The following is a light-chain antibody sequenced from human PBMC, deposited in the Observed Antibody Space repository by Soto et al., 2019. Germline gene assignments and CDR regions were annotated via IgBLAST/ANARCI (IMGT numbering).Light chain of an antibody. CDR2: AAS. CDR3: QQANIFPFT. CDR1: QGISSY. V-gene: IGKV1-8*01. Sequence: AIRMTQSPSSLSASTGDRVTITCRASQGISSYLAWYQQKPGKAPKLLIYAASSLQSGVPSRFSGSRSGPIFTLTISSLQPEDSATYYCQQANIFPFTFGGGTKVDIK. J-gene: IGKJ4*01.